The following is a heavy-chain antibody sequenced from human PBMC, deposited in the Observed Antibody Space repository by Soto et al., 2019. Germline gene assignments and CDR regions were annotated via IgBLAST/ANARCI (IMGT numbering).Heavy chain of an antibody. J-gene: IGHJ5*02. CDR3: AREYYGSGNWLDP. D-gene: IGHD3-10*01. CDR2: IWYDGSNK. CDR1: GFTFSSYG. Sequence: QVQLVESGGGVVQPGRSLRLSCAASGFTFSSYGMHWVRQAPGKGLEWVAVIWYDGSNKYYADSVKGRFTISRDNSKNTLYLQMNSLRAEDTAVYYCAREYYGSGNWLDPWGQGTLVTVSS. V-gene: IGHV3-33*01.